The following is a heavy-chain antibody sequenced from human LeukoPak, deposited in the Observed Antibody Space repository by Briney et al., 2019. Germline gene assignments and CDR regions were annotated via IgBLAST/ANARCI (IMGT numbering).Heavy chain of an antibody. J-gene: IGHJ4*02. CDR2: IRYDGSNK. CDR3: ARDPSAGSES. Sequence: PGGSLRLSCAASGFTFSSYGMHWVRQAPGKGLERVAFIRYDGSNKYYADSVKGRFTISRDNSKNTLYLQMNSLRAEDTAVYYCARDPSAGSESWGQGTLVIVSS. V-gene: IGHV3-30*02. D-gene: IGHD6-25*01. CDR1: GFTFSSYG.